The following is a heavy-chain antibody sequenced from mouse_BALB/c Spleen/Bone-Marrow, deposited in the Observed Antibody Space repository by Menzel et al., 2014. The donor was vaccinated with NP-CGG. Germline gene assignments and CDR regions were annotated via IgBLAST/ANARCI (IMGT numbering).Heavy chain of an antibody. CDR3: ARGGISVDY. CDR2: IYPGDGDT. J-gene: IGHJ2*01. CDR1: GYAFSVYW. V-gene: IGHV1-80*01. Sequence: QVQLQQPGAELVRPGSSVKISCKASGYAFSVYWMNWAKQRPGQGLEWIGQIYPGDGDTNYNGKFKGRATLTADKSSNTAYMQLSSLTSEDSAVYSCARGGISVDYWGQGTTLTVSS.